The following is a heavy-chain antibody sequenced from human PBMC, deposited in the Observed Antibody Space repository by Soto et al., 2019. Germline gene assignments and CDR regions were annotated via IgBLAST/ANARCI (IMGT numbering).Heavy chain of an antibody. D-gene: IGHD3-10*01. CDR3: ARPGHYYGSGSYYSPFDY. J-gene: IGHJ4*02. Sequence: SETLSLTCTVSGVSLSSSSYYWGWIRQPPGKGLEWIGSIYYSGSTYYNPSLKSRVTISVDTSKNQFSLKLSSVTAADTAVYYCARPGHYYGSGSYYSPFDYWGQGALVTAS. CDR1: GVSLSSSSYY. CDR2: IYYSGST. V-gene: IGHV4-39*01.